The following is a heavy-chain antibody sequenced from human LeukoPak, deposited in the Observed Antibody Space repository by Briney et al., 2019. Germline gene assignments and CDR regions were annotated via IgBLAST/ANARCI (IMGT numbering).Heavy chain of an antibody. CDR1: GFSISSSA. CDR2: INNVASHI. D-gene: IGHD2/OR15-2a*01. CDR3: TRDATYYLRYDYFDY. Sequence: PGGSLRLSCAASGFSISSSAMNWVRQAPGKGLEWVSSINNVASHIYYAGSVRGRFTISRDNAKNSVYLQMNSLRAEDTAVYYCTRDATYYLRYDYFDYWGQGTLVTVSS. J-gene: IGHJ4*02. V-gene: IGHV3-21*01.